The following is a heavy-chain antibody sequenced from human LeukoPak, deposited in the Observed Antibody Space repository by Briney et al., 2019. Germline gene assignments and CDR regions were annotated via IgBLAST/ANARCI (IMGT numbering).Heavy chain of an antibody. CDR1: GGSISSYH. V-gene: IGHV4-59*01. CDR3: ATLTSAAAGVTGDY. CDR2: IYYSGST. J-gene: IGHJ4*02. Sequence: SETLSLTCTVSGGSISSYHWSWIRQPPGKGLEWIGYIYYSGSTNYNPSLKSRVTISVDTSKNQFSLKLSSVTAADTAVYYCATLTSAAAGVTGDYWGQGTLVTVSS. D-gene: IGHD6-13*01.